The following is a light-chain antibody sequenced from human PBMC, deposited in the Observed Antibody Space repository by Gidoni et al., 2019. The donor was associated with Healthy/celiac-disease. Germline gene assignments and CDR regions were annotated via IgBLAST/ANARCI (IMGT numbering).Light chain of an antibody. CDR3: QQRSNWPMYT. CDR1: QIVSSY. V-gene: IGKV3-11*01. CDR2: DAA. Sequence: TLSCRASQIVSSYLAWYQQKPGQAPRLLIYDAANRATGIPARFSGSGSGTDFTLTISSLEPEDFAVYYCQQRSNWPMYTFGQGTKLEIK. J-gene: IGKJ2*01.